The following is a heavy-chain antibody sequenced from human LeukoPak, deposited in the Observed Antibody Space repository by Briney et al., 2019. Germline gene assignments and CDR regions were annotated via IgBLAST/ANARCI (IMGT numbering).Heavy chain of an antibody. CDR1: GGSISSSSYY. CDR2: IYYSGNT. J-gene: IGHJ4*02. CDR3: ARLRAMTQLWFGDFDY. V-gene: IGHV4-39*01. D-gene: IGHD3-10*01. Sequence: SETLSLTCTVSGGSISSSSYYWGWIRQPPGKGLEWIGSIYYSGNTYYNPSLKSRVTISVDTSKNQFSLKLSSVTAADTAVYYCARLRAMTQLWFGDFDYWGQGTLVTVSS.